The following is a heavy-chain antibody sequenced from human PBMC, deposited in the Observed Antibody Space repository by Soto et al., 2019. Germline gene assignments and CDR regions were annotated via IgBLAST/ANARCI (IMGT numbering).Heavy chain of an antibody. CDR1: GFTFSSYG. Sequence: QVQLVASGGGVVQPGRSLRLSCDASGFTFSSYGMHWVRQAPGKGLEWVAVISYDGSNKYYADSVEGRFTISRDNSKNTLYLQMNSRRAEDTAVYYCAKDRGSGYDSSYFDYGGQGTLVTVSS. J-gene: IGHJ4*02. V-gene: IGHV3-30*18. CDR2: ISYDGSNK. CDR3: AKDRGSGYDSSYFDY. D-gene: IGHD5-12*01.